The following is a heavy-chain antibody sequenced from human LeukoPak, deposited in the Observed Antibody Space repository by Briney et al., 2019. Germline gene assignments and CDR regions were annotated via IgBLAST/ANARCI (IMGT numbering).Heavy chain of an antibody. CDR2: IYPGDSDT. V-gene: IGHV5-51*01. D-gene: IGHD1-26*01. J-gene: IGHJ4*02. CDR3: ARPVTGVSPSGAIDF. CDR1: GYSFTSDW. Sequence: GESLKISCQGSGYSFTSDWIGWVRQMPGKGLEWMGIIYPGDSDTRYSPSFQGQVTISADKSITTAYLQWSSLKASDTAMYYCARPVTGVSPSGAIDFWGQGTQVTVSS.